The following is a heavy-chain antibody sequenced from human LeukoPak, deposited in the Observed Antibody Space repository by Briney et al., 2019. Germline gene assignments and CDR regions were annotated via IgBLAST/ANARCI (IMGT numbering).Heavy chain of an antibody. D-gene: IGHD6-13*01. CDR3: AKDIGYSDWALDY. J-gene: IGHJ4*02. V-gene: IGHV3-23*01. CDR1: GFTFSSYA. Sequence: GGSLRLSCVASGFTFSSYAMSWVRQAPGKGLEWVSSIGGGGTYTYYADSVKGRFTISRNNFKNTLYLQMNNLRAEDTAVYFCAKDIGYSDWALDYWGRGTLVTVSS. CDR2: IGGGGTYT.